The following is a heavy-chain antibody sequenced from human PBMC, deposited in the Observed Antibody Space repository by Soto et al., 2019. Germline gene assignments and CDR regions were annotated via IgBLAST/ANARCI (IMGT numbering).Heavy chain of an antibody. CDR2: ISYDGSNK. CDR3: AKNGGGDWEDAFDI. Sequence: QVQLVESGGGVVQPGRSLRLSCAASGFTFSSYGMHWVRQAPGKGLEWVAVISYDGSNKYYADSVKGRFTISRDNSKNRLYLQMNGLRAEDTAVYYCAKNGGGDWEDAFDIWGQGTMVTVSS. D-gene: IGHD2-21*02. CDR1: GFTFSSYG. V-gene: IGHV3-30*18. J-gene: IGHJ3*02.